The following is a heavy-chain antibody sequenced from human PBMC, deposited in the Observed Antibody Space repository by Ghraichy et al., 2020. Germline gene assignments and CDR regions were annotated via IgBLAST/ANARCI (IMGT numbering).Heavy chain of an antibody. Sequence: GESLNISCVASGFTFSSYSMNWVRQAPGKGLEWVSYISSSSSTTYYADSVKGRFTISRDNARNSLYLQMNSLRAEDTAVYYCAKVGQGSPEDYWGLGTLVTVSS. CDR1: GFTFSSYS. CDR2: ISSSSSTT. CDR3: AKVGQGSPEDY. V-gene: IGHV3-48*01. J-gene: IGHJ4*02. D-gene: IGHD3-10*01.